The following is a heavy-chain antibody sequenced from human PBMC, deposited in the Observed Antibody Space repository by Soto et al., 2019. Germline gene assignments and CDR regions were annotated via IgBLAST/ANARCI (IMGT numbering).Heavy chain of an antibody. CDR3: ARDYGSGTGYYYYYYGMDV. Sequence: QVQLQESGPGLVKPSQTLSLTCTVSGGSISSGGYYWSWIRQHPGKGLEWIGYIYYSGSTYYNPSLKSRVTISVDTSKNQFSLKLSSVTAADTAVYYCARDYGSGTGYYYYYYGMDVWGQGTTVTVSS. J-gene: IGHJ6*02. D-gene: IGHD3-10*01. CDR1: GGSISSGGYY. CDR2: IYYSGST. V-gene: IGHV4-31*03.